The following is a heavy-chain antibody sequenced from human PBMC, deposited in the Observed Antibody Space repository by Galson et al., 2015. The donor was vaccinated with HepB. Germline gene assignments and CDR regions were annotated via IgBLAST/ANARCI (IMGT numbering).Heavy chain of an antibody. V-gene: IGHV3-30-3*01. J-gene: IGHJ2*01. CDR2: ISFDGSNK. CDR3: ARDFPNWYFDV. Sequence: SLRLSCAASGFTFSSYAMHWVRQAPGKGLGWMAVISFDGSNKYYTDSVKGRFTVSRDNSDNTLYLEMHNLRGEDTAVYYCARDFPNWYFDVCGRGTLVTVSS. CDR1: GFTFSSYA.